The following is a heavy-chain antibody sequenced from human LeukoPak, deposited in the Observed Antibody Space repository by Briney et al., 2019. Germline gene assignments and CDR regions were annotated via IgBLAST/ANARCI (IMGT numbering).Heavy chain of an antibody. CDR1: GGTFSSYA. J-gene: IGHJ5*02. V-gene: IGHV1-69*05. D-gene: IGHD6-19*01. CDR2: IIPIIGTA. CDR3: ARVDDSSGRENWFDP. Sequence: SVKVSCKASGGTFSSYAISWVRQAPGQGPEWMGGIIPIIGTANYAQKFQGRVTMTRNTSISTAYMELSSLRSKDTAVYYCARVDDSSGRENWFDPWGQGTLVTVSS.